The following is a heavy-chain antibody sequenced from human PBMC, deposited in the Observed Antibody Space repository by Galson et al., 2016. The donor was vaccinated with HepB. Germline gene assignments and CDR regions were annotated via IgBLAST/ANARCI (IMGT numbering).Heavy chain of an antibody. V-gene: IGHV5-10-1*01. CDR2: IGPTDSQT. Sequence: QSGAEVKKPGESLRISCKGSGNTFTSHWITWVRQMPGKGLEWMGRIGPTDSQTNYSPSFQGHVTISIDKAINTAYLQWSSLEASDTAIYFCARGGGPTIVISGPTDAFDIWGQGTMVTVSS. J-gene: IGHJ3*02. CDR1: GNTFTSHW. CDR3: ARGGGPTIVISGPTDAFDI. D-gene: IGHD3-16*02.